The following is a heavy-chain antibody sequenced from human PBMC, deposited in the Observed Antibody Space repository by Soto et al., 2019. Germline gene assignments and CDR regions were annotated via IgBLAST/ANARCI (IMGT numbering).Heavy chain of an antibody. CDR1: GFTFSSYA. CDR2: ISYDGSNK. CDR3: ARDFEHHYYYGMDV. Sequence: PGGSLRLSCAASGFTFSSYAMHWVRQAPGKGLEWVAVISYDGSNKCYADSVKGRFTISRDNSKNTLYLQMNSLRAEDTAVYYCARDFEHHYYYGMDVWGQGTTVTVSS. J-gene: IGHJ6*02. V-gene: IGHV3-30-3*01.